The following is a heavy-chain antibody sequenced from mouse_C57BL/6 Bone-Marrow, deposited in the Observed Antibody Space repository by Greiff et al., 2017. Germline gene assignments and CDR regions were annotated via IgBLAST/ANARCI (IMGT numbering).Heavy chain of an antibody. J-gene: IGHJ2*01. V-gene: IGHV14-4*01. CDR1: GFNIKDDY. CDR3: TPLYYYGSSYDD. CDR2: IDPENGDT. D-gene: IGHD1-1*01. Sequence: VQLQQSGAELVRPGASVKLSCTASGFNIKDDYMHWVKQRPEQGLEWIGWIDPENGDTAYASKFQGKATITADTSSNTAYLQLSSLTSEDTAVYYCTPLYYYGSSYDDWGQGTTLTVAS.